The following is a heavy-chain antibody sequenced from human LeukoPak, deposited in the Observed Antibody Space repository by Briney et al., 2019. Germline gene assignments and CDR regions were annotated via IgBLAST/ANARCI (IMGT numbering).Heavy chain of an antibody. CDR3: ARGRSGFFDY. D-gene: IGHD3-22*01. Sequence: PGGSLRLSCAASGFTFSTSWMHWVRQAPGKGLVWVSQINSDGGRTRYADSVKGRLTISRDNAKNTVYLQMNSPRTDDTAMYYCARGRSGFFDYWGHGTLVTVSS. CDR2: INSDGGRT. V-gene: IGHV3-74*01. J-gene: IGHJ4*01. CDR1: GFTFSTSW.